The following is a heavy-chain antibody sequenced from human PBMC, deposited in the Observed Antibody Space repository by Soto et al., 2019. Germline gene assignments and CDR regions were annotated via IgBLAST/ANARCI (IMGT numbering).Heavy chain of an antibody. Sequence: VQLVESGGGVVQPGRSLRLSCSASGFSFSSYTMDWVRQAPGKGLQWVSSISITGSYIYYADSVKGRFAISRDNAQNSLYLHMNSLRAEDTAEYYCARGAIRGYSYGHSDYWGQGTTVTVSS. CDR1: GFSFSSYT. J-gene: IGHJ6*02. CDR3: ARGAIRGYSYGHSDY. CDR2: ISITGSYI. D-gene: IGHD5-18*01. V-gene: IGHV3-21*01.